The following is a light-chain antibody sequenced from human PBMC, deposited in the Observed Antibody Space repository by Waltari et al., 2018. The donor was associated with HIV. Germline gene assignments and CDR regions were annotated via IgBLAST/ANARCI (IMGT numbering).Light chain of an antibody. Sequence: QLVLTQSPSASASLGASVKRTCTLSGGHSNYAIAWHQQQPEKGARYLMKLNSDGGHSKGDGIPDRFEGSSSGPERYLTISSRRSEEEGDYYCQMWGACILVFGGGTKLTVL. CDR1: GGHSNYA. CDR2: LNSDGGH. V-gene: IGLV4-69*01. CDR3: QMWGACILV. J-gene: IGLJ3*02.